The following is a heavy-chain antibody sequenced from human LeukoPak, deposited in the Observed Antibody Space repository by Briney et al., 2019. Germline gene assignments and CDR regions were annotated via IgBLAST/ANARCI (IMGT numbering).Heavy chain of an antibody. D-gene: IGHD3-22*01. CDR1: GFTFSSYS. CDR2: ISSSSSYI. V-gene: IGHV3-21*01. J-gene: IGHJ4*02. Sequence: GGSLRLSCAASGFTFSSYSMNWVRQAPGKGLEWVPSISSSSSYIYYADSVKGRFTISRDNAKNSLYLQMNSLRAEDTAVYYCARGSDYYDSSGYYGYWGQGTLVTVSS. CDR3: ARGSDYYDSSGYYGY.